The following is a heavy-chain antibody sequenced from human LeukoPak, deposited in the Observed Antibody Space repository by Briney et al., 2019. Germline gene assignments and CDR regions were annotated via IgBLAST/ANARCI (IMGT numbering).Heavy chain of an antibody. D-gene: IGHD3-9*01. CDR2: IYYSGST. J-gene: IGHJ3*02. CDR3: ARQTGIDDFDI. Sequence: PSETLSLTCSASGASISSGDYYWRWIRQPPGKGLEWIGYIYYSGSTYYNPSLKSRVTISVDTSKNQLSLKLSSVTAADTAVFYCARQTGIDDFDIWGQGTMVTVSS. CDR1: GASISSGDYY. V-gene: IGHV4-30-4*01.